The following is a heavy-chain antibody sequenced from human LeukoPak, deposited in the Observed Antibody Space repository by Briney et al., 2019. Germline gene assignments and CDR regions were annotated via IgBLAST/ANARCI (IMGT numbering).Heavy chain of an antibody. CDR3: ARDRCSGGSCWDY. D-gene: IGHD2-15*01. J-gene: IGHJ4*02. CDR1: GSTFSSYS. V-gene: IGHV3-21*01. Sequence: PGGSLRLSCAASGSTFSSYSMNWVRQAPGKGLEWVSSISSSSSYIYYADSVKGRFTISRDNAKNSLYLQMNSLRAEDTAVYYCARDRCSGGSCWDYWGQGTLVTVSS. CDR2: ISSSSSYI.